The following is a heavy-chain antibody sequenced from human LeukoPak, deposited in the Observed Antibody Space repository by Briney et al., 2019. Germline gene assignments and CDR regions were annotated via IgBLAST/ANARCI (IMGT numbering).Heavy chain of an antibody. V-gene: IGHV4-34*01. D-gene: IGHD2-2*02. CDR3: ARVHIVVVPAAIRSLDP. Sequence: SETLSLTCAVYGGSFSGYYWSWIRQPPGKGLEWIGEINRSGSTNYNPSLKSRVTISVDTSKNQFSLKLSSVTAADTAVYYCARVHIVVVPAAIRSLDPWGQGTLVTVSS. CDR1: GGSFSGYY. J-gene: IGHJ5*02. CDR2: INRSGST.